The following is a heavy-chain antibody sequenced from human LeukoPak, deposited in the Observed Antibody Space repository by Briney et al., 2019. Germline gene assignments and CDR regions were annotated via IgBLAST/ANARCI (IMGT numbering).Heavy chain of an antibody. D-gene: IGHD3-10*01. V-gene: IGHV3-23*01. CDR3: AKDVSYASGAYQGYFDY. CDR1: GFTFSNYG. CDR2: ISASGGIT. J-gene: IGHJ4*02. Sequence: GGSLRLACAVSGFTFSNYGMRWVRQAPGKGMKWVSGISASGGITSYVDSVRGRFTISRDNSKNTLDLQMNSLRVEDTAVYYCAKDVSYASGAYQGYFDYWGQGTLVTVSS.